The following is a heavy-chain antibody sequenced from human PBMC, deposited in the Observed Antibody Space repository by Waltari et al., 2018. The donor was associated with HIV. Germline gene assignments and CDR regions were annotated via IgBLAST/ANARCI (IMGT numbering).Heavy chain of an antibody. CDR1: EFIVSTNY. V-gene: IGHV3-53*01. CDR3: ATALRDCSGGTCYRGMAV. D-gene: IGHD2-8*02. Sequence: EVQLVESGGGLIQPGGSLRLSCAASEFIVSTNYMSWVRQAPGKGREWVSIIYSGGSAYYGDSVKGRFTISRDNSKNLLYLQMNGLRVEDTAVYYCATALRDCSGGTCYRGMAVWGQGTTVTVSS. CDR2: IYSGGSA. J-gene: IGHJ6*02.